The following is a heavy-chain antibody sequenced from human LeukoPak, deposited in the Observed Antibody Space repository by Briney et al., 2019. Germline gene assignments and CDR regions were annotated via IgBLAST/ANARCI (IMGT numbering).Heavy chain of an antibody. CDR3: ARASSWYSYGMDV. D-gene: IGHD6-13*01. Sequence: ASVKVSCKASGGTFSSYAISWVRQAPGQGLEWMGWINPNSGGTNSPQKFQGRVTLTRDTSISTAYMELSRLGSDDTAVYFCARASSWYSYGMDVWGQGTTVTVSS. CDR2: INPNSGGT. V-gene: IGHV1-2*02. J-gene: IGHJ6*02. CDR1: GGTFSSYA.